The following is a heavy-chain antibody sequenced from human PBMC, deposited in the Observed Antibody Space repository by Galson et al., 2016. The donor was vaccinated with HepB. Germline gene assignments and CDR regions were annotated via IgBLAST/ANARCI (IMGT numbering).Heavy chain of an antibody. V-gene: IGHV1-2*02. Sequence: SVKVSCKASGYTFTGYYMHWVRQAPGQGLEWMGWINPKSGGTNYAQEFQGRVTMTTDTSISTAYMELSRLRSDDTAVYYCTRLTVTTPGDCWGQGTLVTVSS. CDR1: GYTFTGYY. J-gene: IGHJ4*02. CDR3: TRLTVTTPGDC. CDR2: INPKSGGT. D-gene: IGHD4-17*01.